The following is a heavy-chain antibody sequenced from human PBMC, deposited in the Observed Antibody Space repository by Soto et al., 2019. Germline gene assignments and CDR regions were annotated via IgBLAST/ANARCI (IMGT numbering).Heavy chain of an antibody. Sequence: ASVKVSCKASGYTFTSYGITWVRQAPGQGLEWMGWINTYNGNTNYAQKLQGRVTVSADTPTSTAYMELRSLTSDDTAVYYCARGGRTTVTNDWGQGTLVTVSS. CDR1: GYTFTSYG. V-gene: IGHV1-18*01. CDR3: ARGGRTTVTND. CDR2: INTYNGNT. J-gene: IGHJ4*02. D-gene: IGHD4-17*01.